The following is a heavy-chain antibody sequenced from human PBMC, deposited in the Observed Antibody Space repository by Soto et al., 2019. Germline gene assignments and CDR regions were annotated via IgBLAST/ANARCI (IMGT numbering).Heavy chain of an antibody. CDR1: GGSISSGDYY. V-gene: IGHV4-30-4*01. CDR2: IYYSGST. D-gene: IGHD3-22*01. Sequence: SETLSLTCTVSGGSISSGDYYWSWIRQPPGKGLEWIGYIYYSGSTYYNPSLKSRVTISVDTSKNQFSLKLSSVTAADTAVYYCARGGYYYDSSGYYEPITFDYWGQGTLVTVSS. J-gene: IGHJ4*02. CDR3: ARGGYYYDSSGYYEPITFDY.